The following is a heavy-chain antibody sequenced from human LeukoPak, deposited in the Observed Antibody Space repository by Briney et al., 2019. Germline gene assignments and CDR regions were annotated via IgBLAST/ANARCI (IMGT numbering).Heavy chain of an antibody. V-gene: IGHV3-66*04. Sequence: GGSLRLSCAASGFTVSSNYMSWVRQAPGKGLEWVSVIYSGGSTYYADSVKGRFTISRDNSKNTLYLQMNSLRAEDTAVYYCARPYCSGGSCRDYWGQGTLVTVSS. CDR2: IYSGGST. J-gene: IGHJ4*02. CDR3: ARPYCSGGSCRDY. D-gene: IGHD2-15*01. CDR1: GFTVSSNY.